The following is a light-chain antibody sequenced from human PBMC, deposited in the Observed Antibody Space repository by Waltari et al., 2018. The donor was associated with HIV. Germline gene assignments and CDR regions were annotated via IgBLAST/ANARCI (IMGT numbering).Light chain of an antibody. CDR2: DVS. CDR3: SSYTSSSTLVV. V-gene: IGLV2-14*03. J-gene: IGLJ2*01. CDR1: SSAVGGYHY. Sequence: QSALTQPASVSGSPGQSLTIPCTGTSSAVGGYHYVSWYQQHPGKAPKLMIYDVSNRPSGVSNRFSGSKSGNTASLTISGLQAEDEADYYCSSYTSSSTLVVFGGGTKLTVL.